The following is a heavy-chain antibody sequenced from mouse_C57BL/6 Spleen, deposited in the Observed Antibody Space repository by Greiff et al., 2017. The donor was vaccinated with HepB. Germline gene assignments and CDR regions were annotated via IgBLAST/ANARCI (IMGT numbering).Heavy chain of an antibody. J-gene: IGHJ4*01. CDR3: ARNPAYSYYAMDY. V-gene: IGHV1-59*01. D-gene: IGHD2-10*01. CDR1: GYTFTSYW. Sequence: QVQLQQPGAELVRPGTSVKLSCKASGYTFTSYWMHWVKQRPGQGLEWIGVIDPSDSYTNYNQKFKGKATLTVDTSSSTAYMQLSSLTSEDSAVYYCARNPAYSYYAMDYWGQGTSVTVSS. CDR2: IDPSDSYT.